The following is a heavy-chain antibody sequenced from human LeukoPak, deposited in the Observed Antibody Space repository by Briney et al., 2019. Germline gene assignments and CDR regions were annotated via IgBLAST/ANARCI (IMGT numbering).Heavy chain of an antibody. CDR1: GFTFSSYG. CDR2: ISYDGSNK. D-gene: IGHD2-21*02. CDR3: AKDYCGGDCSTFDY. V-gene: IGHV3-30*18. Sequence: PGGSLRLSCAASGFTFSSYGMHWVRQAPGKGLEWVAVISYDGSNKYYADSVNGRFTISRDNSKNTLYLQMNSLRAEDTAVYYCAKDYCGGDCSTFDYWGRGTLVTVSS. J-gene: IGHJ4*02.